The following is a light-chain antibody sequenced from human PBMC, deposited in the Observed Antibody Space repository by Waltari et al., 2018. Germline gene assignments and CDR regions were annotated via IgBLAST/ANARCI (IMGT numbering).Light chain of an antibody. J-gene: IGKJ1*01. Sequence: EIVLTQSPATLSLSPGERATLSCRASDSVSPYLAWYQQRPGQAPRLIVYDVSTRAAGIPARFSGSGSETEFTLTISSLEPDDFAIYYCHQRNDRRGTFGQGTRIE. CDR3: HQRNDRRGT. CDR1: DSVSPY. CDR2: DVS. V-gene: IGKV3-11*01.